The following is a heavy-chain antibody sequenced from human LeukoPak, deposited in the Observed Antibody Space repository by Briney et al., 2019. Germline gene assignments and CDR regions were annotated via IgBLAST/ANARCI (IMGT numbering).Heavy chain of an antibody. CDR1: GVSISSYY. CDR2: IYTSGST. Sequence: SSETLSLTCTVSGVSISSYYWSWVRQPPGKGLEWIGYIYTSGSTNYNPSLKSRVTISVDTSKNQFSLKLSSVTAADTAVYYCARRLRFLDYYYMDVWGKGTTVTVSS. V-gene: IGHV4-4*09. CDR3: ARRLRFLDYYYMDV. D-gene: IGHD3-3*01. J-gene: IGHJ6*03.